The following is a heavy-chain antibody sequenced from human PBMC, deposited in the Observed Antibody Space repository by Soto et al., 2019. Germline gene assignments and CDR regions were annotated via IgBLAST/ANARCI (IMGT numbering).Heavy chain of an antibody. Sequence: ASVKVSCKASGYTFTSYDINWVRQATGQGLEWMGWMNPNSGNTGYEQKFQGRVTMTRNPSISTAYMELSSLRSEDTAVYYCASDYGSGSYYYYYGMDVWGQGTTVTVSS. CDR3: ASDYGSGSYYYYYGMDV. CDR2: MNPNSGNT. D-gene: IGHD3-10*01. J-gene: IGHJ6*02. CDR1: GYTFTSYD. V-gene: IGHV1-8*01.